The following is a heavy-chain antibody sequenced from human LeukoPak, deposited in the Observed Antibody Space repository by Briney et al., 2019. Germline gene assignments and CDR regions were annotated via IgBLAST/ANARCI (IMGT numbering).Heavy chain of an antibody. V-gene: IGHV3-74*01. CDR3: VKVNGHGSSSWYVSPRNHFDY. J-gene: IGHJ4*02. CDR2: INEDGSTT. D-gene: IGHD6-13*01. CDR1: GFTFSSNW. Sequence: GGSLRLSCAASGFTFSSNWMHWVRQAPGKGLVWVSRINEDGSTTNYADSVKGRFTISRDNSKNTLYLQMSSLRAEDAAVYYCVKVNGHGSSSWYVSPRNHFDYWGQGTLVTVSS.